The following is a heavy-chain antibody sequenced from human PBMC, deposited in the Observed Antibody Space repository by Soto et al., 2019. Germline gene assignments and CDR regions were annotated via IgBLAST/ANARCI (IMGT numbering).Heavy chain of an antibody. CDR2: IYYSGST. J-gene: IGHJ4*02. CDR1: GGSISSYY. CDR3: ARHVTEHKSGYGKFDY. Sequence: SETLSLTCTVSGGSISSYYWSWIRQPPGKGLEWIGYIYYSGSTNYNPSLKSRVTISVDTSKNQFSLKLSSVTAADTAVYYCARHVTEHKSGYGKFDYWGQGTLVTAPQ. V-gene: IGHV4-59*08. D-gene: IGHD5-12*01.